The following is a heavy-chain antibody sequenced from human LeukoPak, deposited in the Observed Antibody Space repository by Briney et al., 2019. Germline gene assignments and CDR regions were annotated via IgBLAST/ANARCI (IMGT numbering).Heavy chain of an antibody. V-gene: IGHV1-69*13. Sequence: GASVKVSCKASGGTFSSYAISWVRQAPGQGPEWMGGIIPIFGTANYAQKFQGRVTITADESTSTAYMELSSLRSEDTAVYYCARDGSGDYAPGYWGQGTLVTVSS. CDR1: GGTFSSYA. J-gene: IGHJ4*02. CDR3: ARDGSGDYAPGY. D-gene: IGHD4-17*01. CDR2: IIPIFGTA.